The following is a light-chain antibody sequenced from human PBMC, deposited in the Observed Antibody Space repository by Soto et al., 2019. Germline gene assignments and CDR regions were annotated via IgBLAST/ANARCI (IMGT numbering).Light chain of an antibody. Sequence: QSALTQPASVSGSLGQSITISCTGTRTDIGGYNYVSWYQQYPGKAPKLVICEVTSRPSGTSDRFSGSKSGNTASLTISGLQAEDEADYFCTSYTNSKAYILFGGGTQLTVL. CDR2: EVT. CDR3: TSYTNSKAYIL. V-gene: IGLV2-14*01. J-gene: IGLJ2*01. CDR1: RTDIGGYNY.